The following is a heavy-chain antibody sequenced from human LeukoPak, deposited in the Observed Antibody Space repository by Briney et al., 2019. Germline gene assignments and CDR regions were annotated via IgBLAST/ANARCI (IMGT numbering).Heavy chain of an antibody. V-gene: IGHV3-30*18. D-gene: IGHD6-19*01. Sequence: PGRSLRLSCAASGFTFSSYGMHWVRQAPGKGLEWVAVMSYDGSNKYYADSVKGRFTISRDNSKNTLYLQMNSLRAEDTAVYYCAKAPYSSGQYFDYWGQGTLVTVSS. CDR1: GFTFSSYG. J-gene: IGHJ4*02. CDR2: MSYDGSNK. CDR3: AKAPYSSGQYFDY.